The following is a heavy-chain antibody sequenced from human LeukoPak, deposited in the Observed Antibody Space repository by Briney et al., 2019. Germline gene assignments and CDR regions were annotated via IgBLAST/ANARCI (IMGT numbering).Heavy chain of an antibody. Sequence: SETLSLTCPISGGPISIYYWSWLRQPPGNGLKTTGYIYYSGCTNYNPSLKSRVTISVDTSKNQFSLKLSSVTAADTAVYYCARGPAYYGDYVFFDYWGQGTLVTVSS. CDR1: GGPISIYY. V-gene: IGHV4-59*01. CDR2: IYYSGCT. J-gene: IGHJ4*02. D-gene: IGHD4-17*01. CDR3: ARGPAYYGDYVFFDY.